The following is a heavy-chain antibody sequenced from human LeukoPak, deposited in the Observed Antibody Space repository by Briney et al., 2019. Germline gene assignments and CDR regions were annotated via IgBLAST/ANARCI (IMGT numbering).Heavy chain of an antibody. J-gene: IGHJ6*03. CDR1: GFTFRSFW. D-gene: IGHD3-9*01. Sequence: GGSLRLSCAASGFTFRSFWMSWVRQAPVKGLEWVANIKQDGSEKYYVDSVKGRFTISRDNAKNSLYLQMNSLRVEDTAVYYYARERSSTGYYYYMDVWGKGTTVTISS. V-gene: IGHV3-7*01. CDR2: IKQDGSEK. CDR3: ARERSSTGYYYYMDV.